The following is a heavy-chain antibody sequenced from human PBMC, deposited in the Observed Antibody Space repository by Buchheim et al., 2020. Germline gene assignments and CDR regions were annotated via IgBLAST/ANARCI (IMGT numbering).Heavy chain of an antibody. Sequence: QVQLQESGPGLVKPSQTLSLTCTVSGGSISSGDYYWSWIRQPPGKGLEWIGYIYYSGSTYYNPSLKSRVTISVDTSKNQFSLKLSSVTAADTAVYYCARESAYYYDSSGYYYYYGMDVWGQGTT. CDR2: IYYSGST. D-gene: IGHD3-22*01. CDR3: ARESAYYYDSSGYYYYYGMDV. CDR1: GGSISSGDYY. V-gene: IGHV4-30-4*01. J-gene: IGHJ6*02.